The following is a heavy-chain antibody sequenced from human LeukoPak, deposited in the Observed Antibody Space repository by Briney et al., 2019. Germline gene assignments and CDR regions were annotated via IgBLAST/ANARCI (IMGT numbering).Heavy chain of an antibody. D-gene: IGHD3-10*01. CDR2: IYYSGST. J-gene: IGHJ4*02. CDR3: ARAYYYGSGSFDY. CDR1: GGSISSYY. Sequence: SGTLSLTCTVSGGSISSYYWSWIRQPPGKGLEWIGYIYYSGSTNYNPSLKSRVTISVDTSKNQFSLKLSSVTAADTAVYYCARAYYYGSGSFDYWGQGTLVTVSS. V-gene: IGHV4-59*01.